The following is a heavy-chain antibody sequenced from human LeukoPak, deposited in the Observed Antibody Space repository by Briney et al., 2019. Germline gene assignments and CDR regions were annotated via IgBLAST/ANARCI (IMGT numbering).Heavy chain of an antibody. Sequence: GRSLRLSCAASGFTFSSYAMHWVRQAPGKGLEWVAVISYDGSNKYYADSVKGRFTISRDNSKNTLYLQMNSLRAEDTAVYYCARAPSWSGYAPRFDYWGQGTLVTVSS. CDR2: ISYDGSNK. V-gene: IGHV3-30*04. CDR1: GFTFSSYA. J-gene: IGHJ4*02. CDR3: ARAPSWSGYAPRFDY. D-gene: IGHD3-3*01.